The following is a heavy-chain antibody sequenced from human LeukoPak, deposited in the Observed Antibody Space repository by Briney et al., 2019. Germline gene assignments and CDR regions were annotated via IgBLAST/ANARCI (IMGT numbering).Heavy chain of an antibody. CDR3: TRTTCPSTSCGGYYYYYYMDV. CDR2: IRSNAYGRTT. D-gene: IGHD2-2*01. V-gene: IGHV3-49*04. J-gene: IGHJ6*03. CDR1: GFTFGDYA. Sequence: GGSLRLSCTASGFTFGDYAMGWVRQAPGKGLEWVGFIRSNAYGRTTEYAASVKGRFTISRDDYKSIAYLQMNSLKTEDTAVYYCTRTTCPSTSCGGYYYYYYMDVWGKGTTVTVSS.